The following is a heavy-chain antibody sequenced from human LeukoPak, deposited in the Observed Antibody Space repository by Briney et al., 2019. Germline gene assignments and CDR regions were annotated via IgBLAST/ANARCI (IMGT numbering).Heavy chain of an antibody. J-gene: IGHJ5*02. CDR1: GGSISSSSYY. Sequence: SSETLSLTCTVSGGSISSSSYYWGWIRQPPGKGLEWIGSIYYSGSTYYNPSLKSRVTISVDTSKNQFSLKLSSVTAADTAVYYCATIQFYILTPPAEGWFDPWGQGTLVTVSS. D-gene: IGHD3-9*01. CDR2: IYYSGST. CDR3: ATIQFYILTPPAEGWFDP. V-gene: IGHV4-39*01.